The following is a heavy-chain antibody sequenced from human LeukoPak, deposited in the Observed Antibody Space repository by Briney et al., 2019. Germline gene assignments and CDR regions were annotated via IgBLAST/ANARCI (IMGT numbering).Heavy chain of an antibody. D-gene: IGHD5-18*01. J-gene: IGHJ4*02. CDR1: GYTFRSYD. CDR3: ARGRVDTAMVMDY. Sequence: ASVKVSCKASGYTFRSYDINWVRQATAQGLEWMGWMNPNSGNTGYAQKFQGRVTMTRNTSISTAYMELSSLRSEDTAVYYCARGRVDTAMVMDYWGQGTLVTVSS. CDR2: MNPNSGNT. V-gene: IGHV1-8*01.